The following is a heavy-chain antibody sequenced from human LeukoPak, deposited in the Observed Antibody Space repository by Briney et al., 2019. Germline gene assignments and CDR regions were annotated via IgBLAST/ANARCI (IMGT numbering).Heavy chain of an antibody. CDR2: INAGNGNT. V-gene: IGHV1-3*01. CDR3: ARPYYYDSSGYYSPLDY. D-gene: IGHD3-22*01. J-gene: IGHJ4*02. CDR1: GYTFTSYA. Sequence: ASVKVSCKASGYTFTSYAMHWVRQAPGQRLEWMGWINAGNGNTKYSQKFQGRVTITRDTSAGTAYMELSSLRSEDTAVYYCARPYYYDSSGYYSPLDYWGQGTLVTVSS.